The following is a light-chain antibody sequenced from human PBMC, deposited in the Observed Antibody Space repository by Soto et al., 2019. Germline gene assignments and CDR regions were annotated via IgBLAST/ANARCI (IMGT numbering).Light chain of an antibody. CDR1: NSDIGGYNY. Sequence: QSALTQPPSASGSPGQSVTISCTGTNSDIGGYNYVSWYQQDPGKAPKLIIYEVNKRPSGVPDRFSDSKSANTASLTVSGFQNADEADYYSKSCAGTNWDAFGPGTKVTVL. J-gene: IGLJ1*01. V-gene: IGLV2-8*01. CDR3: KSCAGTNWDA. CDR2: EVN.